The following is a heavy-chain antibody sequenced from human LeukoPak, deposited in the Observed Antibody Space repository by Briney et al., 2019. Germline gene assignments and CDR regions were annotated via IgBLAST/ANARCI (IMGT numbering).Heavy chain of an antibody. CDR3: ARANYYGDYAN. CDR2: VNPNSGGT. J-gene: IGHJ4*02. D-gene: IGHD4-17*01. Sequence: ASVKVSCKASGYTFTGYYMYWVRQAPGQGLEWMGWVNPNSGGTNYAQKFQGRVTMTRDTSISTAYMELSRLRSDDTAVYYCARANYYGDYANWGQGTLVTVSS. V-gene: IGHV1-2*02. CDR1: GYTFTGYY.